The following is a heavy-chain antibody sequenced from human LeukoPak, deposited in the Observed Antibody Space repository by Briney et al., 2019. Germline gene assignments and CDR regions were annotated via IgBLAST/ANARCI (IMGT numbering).Heavy chain of an antibody. D-gene: IGHD3-10*01. Sequence: GGSLRLSCAASGFTFSSYWMSWVRQAPGKGLEWVANIKQDGSEKYYVDSAKGRFTISRDNAKNSLYLQMNSLRAEDTAVYYCARAQLLWFGELFRNYFDYWGQGTLVTVSS. CDR1: GFTFSSYW. J-gene: IGHJ4*02. CDR2: IKQDGSEK. V-gene: IGHV3-7*01. CDR3: ARAQLLWFGELFRNYFDY.